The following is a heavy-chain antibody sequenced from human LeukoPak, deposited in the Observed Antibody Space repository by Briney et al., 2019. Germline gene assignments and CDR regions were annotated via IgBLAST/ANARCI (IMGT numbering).Heavy chain of an antibody. CDR2: ISGSSSYI. V-gene: IGHV3-21*01. CDR1: GFTFSSYS. CDR3: ARDSSEGTDY. D-gene: IGHD6-25*01. Sequence: PGGSLRLSCAASGFTFSSYSMNWVRQAPGKGLEWVSSISGSSSYIYYADSVKGRFTISRDNAKNSLYLQMNSLRAEDTAVYYCARDSSEGTDYWGQGTLVTVSS. J-gene: IGHJ4*02.